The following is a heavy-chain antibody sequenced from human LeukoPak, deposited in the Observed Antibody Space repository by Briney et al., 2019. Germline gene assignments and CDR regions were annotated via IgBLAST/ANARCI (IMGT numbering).Heavy chain of an antibody. V-gene: IGHV3-48*03. CDR2: ISYNSRSI. D-gene: IGHD3-10*01. J-gene: IGHJ4*02. CDR1: GFIFSTYE. Sequence: GGSLRLSCAASGFIFSTYEMNWVRQPPGKGLEWLAYISYNSRSIYYADSVKGRFTISRDNARSSLYLQMNSLRAEDTAVYYCATQSYGLFGYWGQGTLVTVSS. CDR3: ATQSYGLFGY.